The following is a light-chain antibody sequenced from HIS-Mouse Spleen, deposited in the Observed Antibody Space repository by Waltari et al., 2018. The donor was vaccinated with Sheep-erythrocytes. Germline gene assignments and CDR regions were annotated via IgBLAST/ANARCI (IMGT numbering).Light chain of an antibody. CDR3: CPYAGSYNHV. J-gene: IGLJ1*01. CDR1: KLGDKY. Sequence: SYELTQPPSVSVSPGQTASITCSGDKLGDKYACWYQQQPGQSPVLVIYQDSKRPSGIPDRFSGSNSGNTATLTLSGTQAMDEADYYCCPYAGSYNHVFATGTKVTVL. V-gene: IGLV3-1*01. CDR2: QDS.